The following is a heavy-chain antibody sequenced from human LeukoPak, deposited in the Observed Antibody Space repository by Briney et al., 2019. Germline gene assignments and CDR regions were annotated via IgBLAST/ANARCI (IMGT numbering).Heavy chain of an antibody. CDR1: GGSMNNDY. CDR3: ARDPFD. CDR2: LSYSGTT. J-gene: IGHJ4*02. V-gene: IGHV4-59*01. Sequence: SETLSLTRTVSGGSMNNDYWSWVRQPPGKGLEWIGYLSYSGTTKYNPSFKSRVTISVDTSKNLFSLKLTSVTAADTAVYYCARDPFDWGQGTLVIVS.